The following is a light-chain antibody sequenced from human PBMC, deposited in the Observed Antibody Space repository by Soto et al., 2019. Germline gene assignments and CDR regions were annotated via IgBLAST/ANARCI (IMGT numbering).Light chain of an antibody. CDR3: QQCHRYLT. J-gene: IGKJ1*01. V-gene: IGKV1-5*01. CDR2: GAS. Sequence: QMTQSPSTLSASVGDRVTITCRASESMSNCLAWYQQKPGKAPKLLISGASSLQSGVPSRFSGSASGTEFTLTISSLQPDDIATYYCQQCHRYLTFGQGTKVDIK. CDR1: ESMSNC.